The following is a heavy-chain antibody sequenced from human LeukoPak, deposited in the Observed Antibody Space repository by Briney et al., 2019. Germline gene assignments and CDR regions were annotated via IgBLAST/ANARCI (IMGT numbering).Heavy chain of an antibody. CDR3: AGPPRYLGWLLPSWGAFDI. CDR2: IYYSGST. CDR1: GGSISSGDYY. V-gene: IGHV4-30-4*01. D-gene: IGHD3-9*01. Sequence: PSQTLSLTCTVSGGSISSGDYYWSWLRQPPGKCLEWIGYIYYSGSTYYNPSLKSRVTISVDTSKNQFSLKLSSVTAADTAVYYCAGPPRYLGWLLPSWGAFDIWGRGTMVTVSS. J-gene: IGHJ3*02.